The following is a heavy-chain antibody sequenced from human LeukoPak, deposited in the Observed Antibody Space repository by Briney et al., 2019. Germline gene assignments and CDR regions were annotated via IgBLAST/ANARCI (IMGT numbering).Heavy chain of an antibody. D-gene: IGHD6-19*01. CDR3: ASLQSGQWLLFDY. V-gene: IGHV5-51*01. J-gene: IGHJ4*02. CDR2: IHPVDSDT. Sequence: GESLKISCKGPGYIFTNYWIGWVRQMPGKGPEWMGIIHPVDSDTRYSPSFQGQVTISADKSINTAYLQWSSLKASDTAMYDCASLQSGQWLLFDYWGQGTLVTVSS. CDR1: GYIFTNYW.